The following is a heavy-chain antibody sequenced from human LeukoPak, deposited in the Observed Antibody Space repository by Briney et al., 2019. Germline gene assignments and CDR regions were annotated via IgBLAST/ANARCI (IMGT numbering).Heavy chain of an antibody. J-gene: IGHJ4*02. Sequence: PGGSLRLSCAASGFTFSSYAMHWVRQAPGKGLEWVAVISYDGSNKYYADSVKGRFTISRDNSKNTLYLQMNSLRAEDTAVYYCARDREDTYDYWGQGTLVTVSS. CDR1: GFTFSSYA. D-gene: IGHD3-10*01. V-gene: IGHV3-30*04. CDR2: ISYDGSNK. CDR3: ARDREDTYDY.